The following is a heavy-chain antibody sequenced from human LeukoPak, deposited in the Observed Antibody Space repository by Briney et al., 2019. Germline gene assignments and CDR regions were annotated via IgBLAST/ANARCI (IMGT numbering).Heavy chain of an antibody. CDR3: ARAHITMGAFDI. CDR1: GFTFSDHY. J-gene: IGHJ3*02. V-gene: IGHV3-72*01. Sequence: GGSLRLSCAASGFTFSDHYMDWVRQAPGKGLEWVGRTRNKANGYTTEYAASVKGRFTISRDDSKNSLYLQMNSLKTEDTAVYYCARAHITMGAFDIWGQGTMVTVSS. CDR2: TRNKANGYTT. D-gene: IGHD3-10*01.